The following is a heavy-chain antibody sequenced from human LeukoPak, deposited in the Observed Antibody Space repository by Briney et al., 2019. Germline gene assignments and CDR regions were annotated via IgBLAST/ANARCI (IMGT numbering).Heavy chain of an antibody. J-gene: IGHJ5*02. CDR1: GYSFPNYW. V-gene: IGHV5-51*01. Sequence: GESLKISCKGSGYSFPNYWTGWVRQMPGKGLGWMGIIYPGDSHTRYSPSFQDQVTISVDKSISTAYLQCSSLKASDTAMYYCARGPYAYTSSATLGSYNWFDPWGQGSLVTVSS. D-gene: IGHD2-2*02. CDR3: ARGPYAYTSSATLGSYNWFDP. CDR2: IYPGDSHT.